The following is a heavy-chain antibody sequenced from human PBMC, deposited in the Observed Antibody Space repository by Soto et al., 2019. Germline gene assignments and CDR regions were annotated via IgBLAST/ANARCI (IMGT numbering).Heavy chain of an antibody. Sequence: SETLSLTCTVSGGSISSGGYYWSWIRQHPGKGLEWIGYIYYSGSTYYNPSLKSRVTISVDTSKNQFSLKLSSVTAADTAVYYCARVRAGYSSSSFDYWGQGTLVTVSS. D-gene: IGHD6-13*01. CDR1: GGSISSGGYY. J-gene: IGHJ4*02. CDR3: ARVRAGYSSSSFDY. CDR2: IYYSGST. V-gene: IGHV4-31*03.